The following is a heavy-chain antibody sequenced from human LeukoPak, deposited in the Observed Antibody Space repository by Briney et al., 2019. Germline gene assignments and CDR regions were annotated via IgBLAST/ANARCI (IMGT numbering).Heavy chain of an antibody. CDR1: AGSFSAHY. CDR2: INHSGST. Sequence: SETLSLTCAVYAGSFSAHYWSWIRQPPGKGLEWIGEINHSGSTNYNPSLKSRVTISVDTSKNQFSLKQSSVTAADTAVYYCARHLAHIVVVTAIGTFDYWGQGTLVTVSS. D-gene: IGHD2-21*02. J-gene: IGHJ4*02. V-gene: IGHV4-34*01. CDR3: ARHLAHIVVVTAIGTFDY.